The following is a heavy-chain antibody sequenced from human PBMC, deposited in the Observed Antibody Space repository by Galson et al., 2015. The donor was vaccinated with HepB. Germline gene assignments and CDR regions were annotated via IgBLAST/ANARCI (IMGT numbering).Heavy chain of an antibody. V-gene: IGHV1-46*01. CDR1: GYTFTSYY. CDR3: ARDKYARAVAGHDAFDI. J-gene: IGHJ3*02. D-gene: IGHD6-19*01. CDR2: INPSGGST. Sequence: SVKVSCKASGYTFTSYYMHWVRQAPGQGLEWMGIINPSGGSTGYAQKFQGRVTMTRDTSTSTVYMELSSLRSEDTAVYHCARDKYARAVAGHDAFDIWGQGTMVTVSS.